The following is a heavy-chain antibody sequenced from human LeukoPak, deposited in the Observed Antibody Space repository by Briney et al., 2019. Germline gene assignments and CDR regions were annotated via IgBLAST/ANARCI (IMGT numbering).Heavy chain of an antibody. CDR3: ARVGQSDYYDSSGYAAFDY. J-gene: IGHJ4*02. Sequence: SETLSLTCTVSGGSISSSSYYWGWIRQPPGKGLEWIGSIYYSGSTYYNPSLKSRVTISVDTSKNQFSLKLSSVTAADTAVYYCARVGQSDYYDSSGYAAFDYWGQGTLVTVSS. D-gene: IGHD3-22*01. CDR2: IYYSGST. V-gene: IGHV4-39*07. CDR1: GGSISSSSYY.